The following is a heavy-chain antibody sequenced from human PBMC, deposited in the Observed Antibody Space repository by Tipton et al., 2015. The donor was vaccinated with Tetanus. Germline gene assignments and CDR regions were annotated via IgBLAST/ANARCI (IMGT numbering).Heavy chain of an antibody. Sequence: QLVQSGAEVKKPGSSVKVPCKTSGDTFNTYGINWVRQAPGQRLEWMGRSIPLLGIANNAQKFQGRLTITADKSTTTVYMELSSLTSEDTAVYYCARDSQSSFDRWGQGTLVTVSS. CDR3: ARDSQSSFDR. CDR2: SIPLLGIA. V-gene: IGHV1-69*09. J-gene: IGHJ4*02. CDR1: GDTFNTYG.